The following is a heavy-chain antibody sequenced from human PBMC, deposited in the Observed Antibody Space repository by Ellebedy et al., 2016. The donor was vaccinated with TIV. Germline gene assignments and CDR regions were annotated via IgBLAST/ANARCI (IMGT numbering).Heavy chain of an antibody. J-gene: IGHJ5*02. V-gene: IGHV4-39*01. CDR2: IYFNGRT. Sequence: SEILSLTCTVSGGSISRSSSYWGWIRQPPGKGLEWLGSIYFNGRTFYNPSLKSRVTIFADTSKNPFSLRLRSVTAADTAVYYCARWFGELLYVRWFDPWGQGTLVTVSS. CDR1: GGSISRSSSY. CDR3: ARWFGELLYVRWFDP. D-gene: IGHD3-10*01.